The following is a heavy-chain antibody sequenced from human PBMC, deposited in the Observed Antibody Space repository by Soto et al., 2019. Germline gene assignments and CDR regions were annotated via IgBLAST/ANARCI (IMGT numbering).Heavy chain of an antibody. V-gene: IGHV3-23*01. J-gene: IGHJ4*02. CDR2: ISGSGGST. CDR1: GFTSSSYA. D-gene: IGHD3-3*01. CDR3: AKSPLVWSGYID. Sequence: PGGSLRLSCAASGFTSSSYAMSWVRQAPGKGLEWVSAISGSGGSTYYADSVKGRFTISRDNSKNTLYLQMNSLRAEDTAVYYCAKSPLVWSGYIDWGQGTLVTVSS.